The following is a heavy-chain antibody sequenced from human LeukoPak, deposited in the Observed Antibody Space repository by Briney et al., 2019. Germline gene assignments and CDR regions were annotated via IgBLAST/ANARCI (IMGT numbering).Heavy chain of an antibody. D-gene: IGHD3-10*01. CDR3: TTAPYYYGSGSYLGYYMDV. J-gene: IGHJ6*03. CDR1: GFTFSNAW. CDR2: IKSKTDGGTT. V-gene: IGHV3-15*01. Sequence: GGSLGLSCAASGFTFSNAWMSWVRQAPGTGLEWFGRIKSKTDGGTTDYAAPVKGRFTISRDDSKNTLYLQMNSLKTEDTAVYYCTTAPYYYGSGSYLGYYMDVWRKGTTVTVSS.